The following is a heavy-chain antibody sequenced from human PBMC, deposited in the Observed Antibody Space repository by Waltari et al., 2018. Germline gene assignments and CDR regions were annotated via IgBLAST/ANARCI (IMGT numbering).Heavy chain of an antibody. CDR1: GFNFSTYW. Sequence: EVQLVQSGAEVKKPGESLRISCQGSGFNFSTYWIGWVRQMPGKGLEWRGIIYPCDSETRYSPSFQGKVTMSVDKSIRTAYLQWNSLKASDTAIYYCARHRTRSTLYNWFDPWGQGTQVSVSS. V-gene: IGHV5-51*01. CDR2: IYPCDSET. J-gene: IGHJ5*02. CDR3: ARHRTRSTLYNWFDP. D-gene: IGHD2-15*01.